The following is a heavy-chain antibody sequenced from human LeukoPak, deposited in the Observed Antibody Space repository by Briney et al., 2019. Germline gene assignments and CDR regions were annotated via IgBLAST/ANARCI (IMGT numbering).Heavy chain of an antibody. D-gene: IGHD1-20*01. CDR2: IYYSGST. J-gene: IGHJ4*02. CDR3: ARHQEITGTETYFDY. CDR1: GGSISRYY. V-gene: IGHV4-59*08. Sequence: SETLSLTCTVSGGSISRYYWSWIRQPPGKGLEWIGYIYYSGSTYYNPSLKSRVTISVDTSKNQFSLKLTSVTAADTAVYFSARHQEITGTETYFDYWGQGTLVTVSS.